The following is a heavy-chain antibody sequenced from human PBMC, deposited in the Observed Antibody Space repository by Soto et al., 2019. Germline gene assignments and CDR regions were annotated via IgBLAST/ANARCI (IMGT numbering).Heavy chain of an antibody. J-gene: IGHJ6*02. D-gene: IGHD4-4*01. V-gene: IGHV4-4*02. CDR1: GGSISSSNW. Sequence: SETLSLTCAVSGGSISSSNWWSWVRQPPGKGLEWIGEIYHSGSTNYNPSLKSRVTISVDKSKNQFSLKLSSVTAADTAVYYCARETTTVTTLFFHYYGMDVWGQGTTVTVS. CDR3: ARETTTVTTLFFHYYGMDV. CDR2: IYHSGST.